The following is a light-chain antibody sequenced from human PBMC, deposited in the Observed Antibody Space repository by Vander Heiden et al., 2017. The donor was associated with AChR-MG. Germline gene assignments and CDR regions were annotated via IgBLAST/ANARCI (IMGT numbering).Light chain of an antibody. J-gene: IGKJ1*01. CDR1: QSVSSN. V-gene: IGKV3-15*01. Sequence: VMTQSPATLSVSPGERATLSCRASQSVSSNLVWYQQKVGQAPRLLIYGASTRATGIPARFSGSGSGTEFTLTISSLQSEDFAVYYCQQYNNWPRTFGQGTKVEIK. CDR3: QQYNNWPRT. CDR2: GAS.